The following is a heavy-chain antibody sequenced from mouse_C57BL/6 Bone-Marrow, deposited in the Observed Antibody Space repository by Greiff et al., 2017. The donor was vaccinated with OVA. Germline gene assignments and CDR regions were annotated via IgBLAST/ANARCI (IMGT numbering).Heavy chain of an antibody. CDR2: IDPETGGT. D-gene: IGHD2-5*01. CDR1: GYTFTDYE. CDR3: TRGYSNYYAMDY. Sequence: QVQLQQSGAELVRPGASVTLSCKASGYTFTDYEMHWVKQTPVHGLEWIGAIDPETGGTAYNQKFKGKAILTADQSSSTAYMELRSLTSYDSAVDYCTRGYSNYYAMDYWGQGTSVTVSS. V-gene: IGHV1-15*01. J-gene: IGHJ4*01.